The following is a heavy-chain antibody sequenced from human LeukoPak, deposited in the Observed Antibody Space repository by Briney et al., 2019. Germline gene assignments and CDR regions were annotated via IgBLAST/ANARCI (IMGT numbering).Heavy chain of an antibody. CDR3: AKEKVVVGPAATLDY. CDR1: GFTFSNYG. CDR2: ISYDGSYK. V-gene: IGHV3-30*18. D-gene: IGHD2-2*01. J-gene: IGHJ4*02. Sequence: TGGSLRLSCAASGFTFSNYGMHWVRQAPGKGLEWVTVISYDGSYKYYADSVKGRFTISRDNSKNTLYLQMNSLRAEDTAVYYCAKEKVVVGPAATLDYWGQGTLVTVSS.